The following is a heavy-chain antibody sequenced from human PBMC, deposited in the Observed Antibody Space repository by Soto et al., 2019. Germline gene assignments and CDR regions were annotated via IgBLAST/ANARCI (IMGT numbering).Heavy chain of an antibody. CDR3: ARHPSVLSSTSLEWFDP. Sequence: PGESLKISCKGSGYSFASYWISWVRQMPGKGLEWMGRIDPSDSYTNYSPSFQGHVTISADKSISTAYLQWSSLKASDTAMYYCARHPSVLSSTSLEWFDPWGQGTLVT. CDR2: IDPSDSYT. J-gene: IGHJ5*02. D-gene: IGHD2-2*01. CDR1: GYSFASYW. V-gene: IGHV5-10-1*01.